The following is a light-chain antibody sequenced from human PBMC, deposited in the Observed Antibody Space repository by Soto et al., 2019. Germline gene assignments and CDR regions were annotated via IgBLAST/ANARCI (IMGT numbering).Light chain of an antibody. Sequence: QSALTQPASVSGSPGQSITVSCTATSSDVVNYDLVSWYQQHPGKAPRLIIYDVIHRPSGVSDRFSASKSGSTASLTISGLQAEDEADYYCSSYTTTTHVVFGGGTKLTVL. J-gene: IGLJ2*01. CDR2: DVI. CDR1: SSDVVNYDL. V-gene: IGLV2-14*02. CDR3: SSYTTTTHVV.